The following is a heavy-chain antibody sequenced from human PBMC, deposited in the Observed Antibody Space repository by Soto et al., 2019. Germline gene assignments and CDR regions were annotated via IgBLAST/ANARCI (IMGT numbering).Heavy chain of an antibody. Sequence: GGSLRLSCAASGFTFSSYAMSWVRQAPGKGLEWVSAISGSGGSTYYADSVKGRFTISRDNSKNTLYLQMNSLRAEDTAVYYCAKDNVLRYFDWLLGAFDIWGQGTMVTVSS. CDR3: AKDNVLRYFDWLLGAFDI. CDR2: ISGSGGST. CDR1: GFTFSSYA. D-gene: IGHD3-9*01. V-gene: IGHV3-23*01. J-gene: IGHJ3*02.